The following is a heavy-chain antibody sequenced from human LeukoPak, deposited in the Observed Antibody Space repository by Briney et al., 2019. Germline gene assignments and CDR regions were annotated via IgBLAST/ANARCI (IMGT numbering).Heavy chain of an antibody. CDR2: ISYDGSNK. J-gene: IGHJ1*01. V-gene: IGHV3-30*04. CDR1: GFTFSTSA. D-gene: IGHD4-17*01. CDR3: ARGRSKCATVAHFHD. Sequence: GGSLRLSCAASGFTFSTSAMHWVRQAPGKGLEWVTVISYDGSNKYYIDSVKGRFTVSRDNSENTLYLQMNSLRADDTAVYYCARGRSKCATVAHFHDWGQGTLVTVTS.